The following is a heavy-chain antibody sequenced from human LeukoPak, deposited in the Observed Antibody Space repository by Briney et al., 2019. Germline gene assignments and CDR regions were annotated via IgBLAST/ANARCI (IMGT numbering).Heavy chain of an antibody. D-gene: IGHD1-26*01. V-gene: IGHV4-4*07. J-gene: IGHJ4*02. Sequence: SETLSLTCTVSGGSISSYYWSWIRQPAGKGLEWVGRIYSSGSTNDNPSLKSRVTMPVDTSKNQFSLKLTYVTAADTAVYYCARARSGSLDYWGQGTLVTVSS. CDR3: ARARSGSLDY. CDR2: IYSSGST. CDR1: GGSISSYY.